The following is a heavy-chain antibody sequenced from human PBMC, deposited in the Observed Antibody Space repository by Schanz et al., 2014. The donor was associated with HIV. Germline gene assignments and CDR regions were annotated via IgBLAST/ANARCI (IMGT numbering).Heavy chain of an antibody. D-gene: IGHD6-6*01. V-gene: IGHV3-23*04. CDR2: IRAAGDT. CDR1: GISLTNNA. J-gene: IGHJ5*02. CDR3: VGHGSSSS. Sequence: VQLVESGGGLVKPGGSLRLSCAASGISLTNNAMTWVRQAPGKGLEWVSDIRAAGDTYYGDSVKGRFTISRDNSKSTLYLQMNSLRAEDTAVYYCVGHGSSSSWGLGTLVTVSS.